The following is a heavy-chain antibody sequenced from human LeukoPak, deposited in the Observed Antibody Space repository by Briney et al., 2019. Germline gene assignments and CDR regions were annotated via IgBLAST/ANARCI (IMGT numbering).Heavy chain of an antibody. CDR1: GFTFDDYA. CDR3: AKAHGDYATPIDY. CDR2: ISWNSGSI. D-gene: IGHD4-17*01. J-gene: IGHJ4*02. V-gene: IGHV3-9*01. Sequence: GGSLRLSCAASGFTFDDYAMHWVRQAPGKGLEWVSGISWNSGSIGYADSVKGRFTISRDNAKNSLYLQMNSLRAEDTALYYCAKAHGDYATPIDYWGQGTLVTVSS.